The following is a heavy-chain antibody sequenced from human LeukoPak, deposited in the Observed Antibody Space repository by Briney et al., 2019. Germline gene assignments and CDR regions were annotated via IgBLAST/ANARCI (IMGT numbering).Heavy chain of an antibody. J-gene: IGHJ5*02. CDR1: GGSISSYY. V-gene: IGHV4-59*12. CDR3: ASRKGHYYGSGRGFDP. Sequence: ASETLSLTCTVSGGSISSYYWYWIRQPPGKGLEWIGYIYYSGSTNYNPSLKSRVTISVDTSKNQFSLKLSSVTAADTAVYYCASRKGHYYGSGRGFDPWGQGTRVTVSS. D-gene: IGHD3-10*01. CDR2: IYYSGST.